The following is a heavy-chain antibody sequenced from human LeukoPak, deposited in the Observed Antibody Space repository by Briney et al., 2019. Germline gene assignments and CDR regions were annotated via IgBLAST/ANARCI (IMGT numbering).Heavy chain of an antibody. V-gene: IGHV4-38-2*02. CDR1: GYSISSGYQ. D-gene: IGHD2-2*01. CDR2: IYHSGSA. CDR3: ARDPRWLTPDCTSTSCYENYFDP. J-gene: IGHJ5*02. Sequence: SETLSLTCAVSGYSISSGYQWAWIRQSPGKGLEWIGSIYHSGSAHYNPSLKSRVTISVETSKNQFSLKMYSVTAPDTAVYYCARDPRWLTPDCTSTSCYENYFDPWGQGTLVTVSS.